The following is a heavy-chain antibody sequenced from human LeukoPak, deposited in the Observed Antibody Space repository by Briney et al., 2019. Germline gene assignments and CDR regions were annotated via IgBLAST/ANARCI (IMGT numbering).Heavy chain of an antibody. Sequence: ASVKVSCKVSGYTLTELSMHWVRQAPGKGLEWMGGFDPEDGETIYAQKFQGRVSMTEDTSTDTAYMELSSLRSEDTAVYYCATVTTYPTDAFDIWGQGTMVTVSS. CDR1: GYTLTELS. D-gene: IGHD4-4*01. CDR3: ATVTTYPTDAFDI. J-gene: IGHJ3*02. V-gene: IGHV1-24*01. CDR2: FDPEDGET.